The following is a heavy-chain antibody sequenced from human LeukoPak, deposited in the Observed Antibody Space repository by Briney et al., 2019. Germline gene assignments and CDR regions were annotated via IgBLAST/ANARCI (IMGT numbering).Heavy chain of an antibody. CDR1: GGSISSYY. J-gene: IGHJ6*02. D-gene: IGHD3-3*01. CDR2: IYYSGST. Sequence: NPSETLSLTCTVSGGSISSYYWSWIRQPPGKGLEWIGYIYYSGSTNYNPSLKSRVTISVDTSKNQFSLKLSSVTAADTAVYYCASLPYYDFWSGYYPYYYGMDVWGQGTTVTVSS. V-gene: IGHV4-59*01. CDR3: ASLPYYDFWSGYYPYYYGMDV.